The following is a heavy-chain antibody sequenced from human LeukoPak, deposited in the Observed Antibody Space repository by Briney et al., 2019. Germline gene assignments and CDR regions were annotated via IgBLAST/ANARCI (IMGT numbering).Heavy chain of an antibody. V-gene: IGHV1-2*06. D-gene: IGHD6-6*01. CDR1: GYSFTDKY. CDR3: AKSLKVVGAFDI. J-gene: IGHJ3*02. CDR2: INPNSGGT. Sequence: ASVKVSCKASGYSFTDKYMHWVRQAPGQGLEWMGRINPNSGGTNYAQKFQGRVTMTRDTSMNTVYMELSRLTSDDTAVYFCAKSLKVVGAFDIWGQGTMITVSS.